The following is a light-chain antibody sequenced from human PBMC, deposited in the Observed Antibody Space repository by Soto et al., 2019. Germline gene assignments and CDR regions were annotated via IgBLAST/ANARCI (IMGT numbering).Light chain of an antibody. J-gene: IGKJ3*01. CDR2: GAS. V-gene: IGKV3-15*01. CDR3: QQYNNWPPG. CDR1: QSVSSN. Sequence: EIVMTQSPATLSVSPGERATLSCRASQSVSSNLAWYQQKPGQAPRLLIYGASTRATGIPARFSGSGSGTEFTLTISSLQSEDSAVYYCQQYNNWPPGFGPGTKVDIK.